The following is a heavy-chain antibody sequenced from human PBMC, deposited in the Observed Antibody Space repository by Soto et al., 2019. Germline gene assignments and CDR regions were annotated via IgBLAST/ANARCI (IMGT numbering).Heavy chain of an antibody. V-gene: IGHV4-39*01. CDR1: GGSISSSSYY. J-gene: IGHJ5*02. Sequence: SETLSLTCTVSGGSISSSSYYWGWIRQPPGKGLEWIGSIYYSGSTYYNPSLKSRVTISVDTSKNQFSLKLSSVTAADTAVYYCARRYSSGWSWFDPWGQGTLVT. CDR2: IYYSGST. CDR3: ARRYSSGWSWFDP. D-gene: IGHD6-19*01.